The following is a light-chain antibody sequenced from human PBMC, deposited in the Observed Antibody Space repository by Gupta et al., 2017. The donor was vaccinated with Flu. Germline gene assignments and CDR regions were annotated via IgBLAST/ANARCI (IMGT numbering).Light chain of an antibody. CDR3: QKYGASPLT. J-gene: IGKJ4*01. CDR2: AAS. V-gene: IGKV3-20*01. Sequence: IVLTQSPGLLSLSPGEKATLSCRASQSVDSSYLAWYQQKPGQAPRLLIYAASSRATGIPDRFSGSGSGTDFTLTITRLEPEDFAVYYCQKYGASPLTFGGGTKVE. CDR1: QSVDSSY.